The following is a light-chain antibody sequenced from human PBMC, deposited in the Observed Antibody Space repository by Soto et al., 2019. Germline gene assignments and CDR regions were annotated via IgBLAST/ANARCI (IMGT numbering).Light chain of an antibody. V-gene: IGKV1-17*01. CDR2: AAS. CDR3: LQLNTYPWT. J-gene: IGKJ1*01. CDR1: QVITND. Sequence: IQMTQSPSSLSASVGDRLSITCRASQVITNDLGWYQQRPGKAPKRLIYAASTLKSGVPSRFSGSVSGTEFTLTISSLKPEDVATYYCLQLNTYPWTFGQGTKGEIK.